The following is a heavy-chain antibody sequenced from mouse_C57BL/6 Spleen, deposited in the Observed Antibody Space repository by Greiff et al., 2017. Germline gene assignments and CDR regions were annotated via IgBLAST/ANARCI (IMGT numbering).Heavy chain of an antibody. CDR1: GFSLTSYG. V-gene: IGHV2-2*01. CDR3: ARNRRGGEYFDY. CDR2: IWSGGST. Sequence: VQLVESGPGLVQPSQSLSITCTVSGFSLTSYGVHWVRQSPGKGLEWLGVIWSGGSTDYNAAFISRLSISKDNSKSQVFFKMNSLQADDTAIYYCARNRRGGEYFDYWGQGTTLTVSS. J-gene: IGHJ2*01.